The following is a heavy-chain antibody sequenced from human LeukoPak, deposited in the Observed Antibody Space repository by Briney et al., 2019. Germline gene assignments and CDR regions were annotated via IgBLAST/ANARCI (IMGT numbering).Heavy chain of an antibody. V-gene: IGHV4-30-4*08. J-gene: IGHJ4*02. CDR2: IYYSGST. D-gene: IGHD4-17*01. CDR1: GGSISSGDYY. CDR3: ARGTRHGDYPFDY. Sequence: SQTLSLTCTVSGGSISSGDYYWSWIRQPPGKGLEWIGYIYYSGSTYYNPSLKSRVTISVDTSKNQFSLKLSSVTAADTAVYYCARGTRHGDYPFDYWGQGTLVTVSS.